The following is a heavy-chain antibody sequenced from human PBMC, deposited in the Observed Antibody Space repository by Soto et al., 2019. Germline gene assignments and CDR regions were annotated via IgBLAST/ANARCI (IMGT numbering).Heavy chain of an antibody. J-gene: IGHJ4*02. CDR1: GYTFTGYY. CDR3: ARAVSSGSGYDSQVVSY. Sequence: ASVKVSCKASGYTFTGYYMHWVRQAPGQGLEWMGWINPNSGGTNYAQKFQGWVTMTRDTSISTAYMELSRLRSDVTAVYYCARAVSSGSGYDSQVVSYWGQGTLVTVSS. CDR2: INPNSGGT. D-gene: IGHD5-12*01. V-gene: IGHV1-2*04.